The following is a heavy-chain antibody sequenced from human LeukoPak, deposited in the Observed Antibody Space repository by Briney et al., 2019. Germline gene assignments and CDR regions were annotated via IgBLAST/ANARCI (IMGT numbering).Heavy chain of an antibody. CDR1: GGSISSYY. CDR3: ARLTGTTESDY. J-gene: IGHJ4*02. V-gene: IGHV4-59*01. D-gene: IGHD1-7*01. CDR2: IYYSGST. Sequence: SETLSLTCTVSGGSISSYYWSWIRQPPGKGLEWIGYIYYSGSTNYNPSLKSRVTISVDTSKNQFSLKLSSVTVADTAVYYCARLTGTTESDYWGQGTLVTVSS.